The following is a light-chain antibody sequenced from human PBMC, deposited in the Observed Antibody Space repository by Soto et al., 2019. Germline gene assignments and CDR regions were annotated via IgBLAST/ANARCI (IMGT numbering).Light chain of an antibody. V-gene: IGKV2-40*01. CDR1: QSLFYRDDDKTY. CDR3: MQRMKFPLT. CDR2: MLS. Sequence: IVLTQAPLSLPVIPGEAASISCSSSQSLFYRDDDKTYLDWYLQRPGQSPQLLIYMLSHRASGVPDRFSGSGSDTDFTLKISRVEPEDVGVYYCMQRMKFPLTFGGGTRWIS. J-gene: IGKJ4*01.